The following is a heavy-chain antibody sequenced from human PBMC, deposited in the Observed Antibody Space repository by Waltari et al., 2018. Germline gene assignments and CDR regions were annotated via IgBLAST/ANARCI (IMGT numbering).Heavy chain of an antibody. CDR1: EFTFSDYV. CDR3: AKGGGGTPIFGVITPPFDY. Sequence: EVQLLESGGGLVQPGGSLRLSCVASEFTFSDYVMPWVRQAPGKGLAWVSALRGSGISTYYADSVKGRFTISRDNSKNTVYLQMNSLRVDDTAIYYCAKGGGGTPIFGVITPPFDYWGQGTPVTVSS. V-gene: IGHV3-23*01. CDR2: LRGSGIST. D-gene: IGHD3-3*01. J-gene: IGHJ4*02.